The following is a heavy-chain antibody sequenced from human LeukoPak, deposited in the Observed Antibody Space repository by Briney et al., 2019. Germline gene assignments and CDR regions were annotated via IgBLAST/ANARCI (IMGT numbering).Heavy chain of an antibody. J-gene: IGHJ4*02. D-gene: IGHD3-9*01. CDR2: INPNSGGT. CDR1: GYTFTGYY. Sequence: ASVKVSCKASGYTFTGYYMHWVRQAPGQGLEWMGWINPNSGGTNYAQKFQGRVTVTRDTSISTAYMELSRLRSDDTAVYYCARGDDILVPLRSWGQGTLVTVSS. V-gene: IGHV1-2*02. CDR3: ARGDDILVPLRS.